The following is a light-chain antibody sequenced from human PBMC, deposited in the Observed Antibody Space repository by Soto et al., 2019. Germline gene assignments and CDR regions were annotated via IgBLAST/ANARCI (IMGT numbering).Light chain of an antibody. CDR3: QQYYSYPPVT. CDR2: AAS. Sequence: AIRMTQSPSSLSASTGDRVTITCRASQGISSYLAWYQQKPGKAPKLLIYAASTLQSGVPSRFSGSGSGTDFTLTISCLQSEDFATYYCQQYYSYPPVTFGQGTRPEIK. V-gene: IGKV1-8*01. CDR1: QGISSY. J-gene: IGKJ5*01.